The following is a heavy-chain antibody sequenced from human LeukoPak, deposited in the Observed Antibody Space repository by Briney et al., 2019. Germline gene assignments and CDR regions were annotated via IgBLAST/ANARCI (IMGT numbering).Heavy chain of an antibody. Sequence: SETLSLTCTVSGGSVSSTGYYWDWIRQPPGKGLEWIGSIYYSGSTYYNPSLKSRVTISVDTSKNQLSLKLSSVTAADTAVYYCARAHSSSWYPPDYWGQGTLVTVSS. V-gene: IGHV4-39*07. D-gene: IGHD6-13*01. CDR3: ARAHSSSWYPPDY. CDR1: GGSVSSTGYY. J-gene: IGHJ4*02. CDR2: IYYSGST.